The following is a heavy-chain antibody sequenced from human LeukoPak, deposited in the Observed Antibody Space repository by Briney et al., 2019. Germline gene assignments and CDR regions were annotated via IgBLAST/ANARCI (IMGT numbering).Heavy chain of an antibody. Sequence: GASVRVSCKASGYTFTGYYMHWVRQAPGQGLELMGWINPNSGGTNYAQKFQGRVTMTRDTSISTAYMELSRLRSDDTAVYYCARADSGSYTYYFDYWGQGTLVTVSS. CDR3: ARADSGSYTYYFDY. CDR1: GYTFTGYY. CDR2: INPNSGGT. V-gene: IGHV1-2*02. J-gene: IGHJ4*02. D-gene: IGHD3-10*01.